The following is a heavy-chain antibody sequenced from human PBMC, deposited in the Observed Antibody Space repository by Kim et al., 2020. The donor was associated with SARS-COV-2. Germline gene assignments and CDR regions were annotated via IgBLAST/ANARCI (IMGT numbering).Heavy chain of an antibody. CDR2: LNPNSGNT. CDR3: ARGEGGIAVDYGMDV. Sequence: ASVKVSCKASGYTFTSYDINWVRQATGQGLEWMGWLNPNSGNTGYAQKFQGRVTMTRNTSISTAYMELSSLRSEDTAVYYCARGEGGIAVDYGMDVWGQGTAVTVSS. J-gene: IGHJ6*02. CDR1: GYTFTSYD. D-gene: IGHD6-19*01. V-gene: IGHV1-8*01.